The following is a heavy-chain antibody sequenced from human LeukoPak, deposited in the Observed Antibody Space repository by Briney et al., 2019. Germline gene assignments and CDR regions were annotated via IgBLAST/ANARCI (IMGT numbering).Heavy chain of an antibody. Sequence: GSLRLSCAASGFTFSNRGMTWVRQAPGKGLEWVSFISDNAGTTYYADSVKGRFTISRDNSKNTLYLQMNSLRAEDTAVYYCAKVGSSRGFGDYWGQGTLVTVSS. CDR3: AKVGSSRGFGDY. J-gene: IGHJ4*02. CDR1: GFTFSNRG. CDR2: ISDNAGTT. V-gene: IGHV3-23*01. D-gene: IGHD3-10*01.